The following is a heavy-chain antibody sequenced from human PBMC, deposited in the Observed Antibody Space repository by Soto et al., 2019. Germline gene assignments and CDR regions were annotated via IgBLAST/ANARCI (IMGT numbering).Heavy chain of an antibody. J-gene: IGHJ5*02. V-gene: IGHV4-4*07. CDR1: GGSISGYY. Sequence: PSETLSLTCIVCGGSISGYYWSWIRQPAGKELEWIGRIYSDGTTNYNPSLKGRGTMSVDTSKKQISLKLTSVTAADTAMYYCARDPGYRSGSFGSWGQGVLVTVSS. D-gene: IGHD5-18*01. CDR2: IYSDGTT. CDR3: ARDPGYRSGSFGS.